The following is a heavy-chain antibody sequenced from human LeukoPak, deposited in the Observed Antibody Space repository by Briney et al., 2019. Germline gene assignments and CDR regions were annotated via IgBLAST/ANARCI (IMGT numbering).Heavy chain of an antibody. CDR1: GGSMTNNTFY. CDR3: ARVLIWFGQLQNWFDP. V-gene: IGHV4-39*07. Sequence: SETLSLTCTVSGGSMTNNTFYWGWIRQPPGKGLEWIGSIYHTGPTYYNPSLKSRVTISVDTSKNQSSLKLSSVTAADTAVYYCARVLIWFGQLQNWFDPSGPGTLVTVSS. D-gene: IGHD3-10*01. CDR2: IYHTGPT. J-gene: IGHJ5*02.